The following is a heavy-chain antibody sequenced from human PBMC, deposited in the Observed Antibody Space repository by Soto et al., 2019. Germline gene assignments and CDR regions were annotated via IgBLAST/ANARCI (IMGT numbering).Heavy chain of an antibody. CDR2: ISWNSGRT. J-gene: IGHJ6*02. Sequence: EVQLVESGGGLVQPGRSLRLSCAAAGFNFEDHAMHWVRLGPGKGLEWVSVISWNSGRTTYADSVKGLFTISRDNGKKSLYLQMDSLRPEDTALYSCAKSSAYDATYDGLDVWGQGTTVSASS. CDR3: AKSSAYDATYDGLDV. V-gene: IGHV3-9*01. D-gene: IGHD5-12*01. CDR1: GFNFEDHA.